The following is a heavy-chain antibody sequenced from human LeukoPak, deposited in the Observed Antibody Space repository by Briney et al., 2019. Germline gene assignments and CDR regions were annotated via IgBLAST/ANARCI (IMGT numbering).Heavy chain of an antibody. J-gene: IGHJ3*02. CDR1: GGSISSSSYY. CDR3: ARVGAAAGITWDAFDI. CDR2: IYYSGST. D-gene: IGHD6-13*01. Sequence: SETLSLTCTVSGGSISSSSYYWGWIRQPPGKGLEWIGSIYYSGSTYYNPSLKSRVTISVDTSKNQFSLKLSSVTAADTAVYYCARVGAAAGITWDAFDIWGQGTMVTVSS. V-gene: IGHV4-39*07.